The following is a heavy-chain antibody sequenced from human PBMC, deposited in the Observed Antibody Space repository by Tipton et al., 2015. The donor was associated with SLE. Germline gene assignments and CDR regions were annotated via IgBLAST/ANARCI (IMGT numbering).Heavy chain of an antibody. CDR1: GFTFSSFW. J-gene: IGHJ6*02. V-gene: IGHV3-74*01. CDR3: AKEVLDSSSWKVYYYYGMDV. Sequence: SLRLSCAASGFTFSSFWMHWVRQVPGKGLVWVSRINSGGTSTSYADAVKGRFTISRDNTKNTLYLQMNSLRADDTAVYYCAKEVLDSSSWKVYYYYGMDVWGQGP. CDR2: INSGGTST. D-gene: IGHD6-13*01.